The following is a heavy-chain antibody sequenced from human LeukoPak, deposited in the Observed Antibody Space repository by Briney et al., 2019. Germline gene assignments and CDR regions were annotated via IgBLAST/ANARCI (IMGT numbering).Heavy chain of an antibody. V-gene: IGHV1-2*02. CDR1: GYTFTGYY. J-gene: IGHJ4*02. CDR3: ARQGVFGGYSYGYGY. Sequence: GSVRISCKASGYTFTGYYLHWVRQAPGEGLEWMGWITPNSGGTNYAQKFQHRVTMTRDTSISTAYMELSGLRSDDTAGYYCARQGVFGGYSYGYGYWGQGTLVTVSS. CDR2: ITPNSGGT. D-gene: IGHD5-18*01.